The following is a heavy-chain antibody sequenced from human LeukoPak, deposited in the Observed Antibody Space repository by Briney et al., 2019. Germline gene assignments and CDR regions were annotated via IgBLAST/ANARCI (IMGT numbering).Heavy chain of an antibody. D-gene: IGHD6-19*01. J-gene: IGHJ4*02. Sequence: SETLSLTCTVSGGSISSSGYYWGWIRQPPGKGLEWIGSIYYSGSTYYNPSLKSRVTISVDTSKNQFSLKLSSVTAADTAVYYCARVSYSSGWYYFDYWGQGTLVTVSS. CDR1: GGSISSSGYY. V-gene: IGHV4-39*07. CDR3: ARVSYSSGWYYFDY. CDR2: IYYSGST.